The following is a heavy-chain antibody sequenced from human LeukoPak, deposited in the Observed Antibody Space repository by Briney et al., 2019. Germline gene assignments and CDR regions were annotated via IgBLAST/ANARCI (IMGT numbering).Heavy chain of an antibody. J-gene: IGHJ2*01. CDR2: IYHSGST. Sequence: KPSETLSLTCTVSGYSISSGYYWGWIRQPPGKGLEWIGSIYHSGSTYYNPSLKSRVTISVDTSKNQFSLKLSSVTAADTAVYYCARGRGGYNYGGWYFDLWGRGTLVTVSS. CDR3: ARGRGGYNYGGWYFDL. CDR1: GYSISSGYY. V-gene: IGHV4-38-2*02. D-gene: IGHD5-24*01.